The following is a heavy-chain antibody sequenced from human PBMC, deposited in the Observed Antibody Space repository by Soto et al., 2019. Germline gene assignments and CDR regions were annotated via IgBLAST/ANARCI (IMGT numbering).Heavy chain of an antibody. CDR2: ISAYNGNT. V-gene: IGHV1-18*01. D-gene: IGHD2-2*01. Sequence: ASVKVSCKASGYTFTSYGISWVRQAPGQGLEWMGWISAYNGNTDYPQKLQGRVTMTTDTSTSTAYMELRSLRSDDTALYYFAREGYCISTSCYASALDYWGQGTLVTVSS. CDR3: AREGYCISTSCYASALDY. J-gene: IGHJ4*02. CDR1: GYTFTSYG.